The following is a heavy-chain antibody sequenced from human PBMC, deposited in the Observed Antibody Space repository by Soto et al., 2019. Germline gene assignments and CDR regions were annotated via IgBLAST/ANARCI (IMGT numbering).Heavy chain of an antibody. CDR2: ISGSGGST. Sequence: PGGSLRLSCAASGFTFSSYAMSWVRQAPGKGLEWVSAISGSGGSTYYADSVKGRFTISRDNSKNTLYLQMNSLRAEDTAVYYCAKDKSVGGSSGWYWGEYYYYYMDVWGKGTTVTVSS. CDR3: AKDKSVGGSSGWYWGEYYYYYMDV. J-gene: IGHJ6*03. CDR1: GFTFSSYA. D-gene: IGHD6-19*01. V-gene: IGHV3-23*01.